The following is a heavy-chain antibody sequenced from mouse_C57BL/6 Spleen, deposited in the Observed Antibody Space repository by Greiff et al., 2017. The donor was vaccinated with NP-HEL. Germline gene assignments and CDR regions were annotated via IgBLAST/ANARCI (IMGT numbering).Heavy chain of an antibody. V-gene: IGHV1S81*02. CDR2: TNPTNGRT. J-gene: IGHJ2*01. Sequence: VQLQQSGADLVKAGASVKMSCKASGYTFTSYWMHWVKQRLGQGLEWFAETNPTNGRTYYNEKFKSQATMTVDKSSSTAYMLLSGPTFEDSAVYYCARIKKIVATYFGYWGQGTTLTDSS. CDR1: GYTFTSYW. CDR3: ARIKKIVATYFGY. D-gene: IGHD1-1*01.